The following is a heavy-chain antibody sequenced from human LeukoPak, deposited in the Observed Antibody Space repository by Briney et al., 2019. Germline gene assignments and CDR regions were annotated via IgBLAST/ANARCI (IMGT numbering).Heavy chain of an antibody. Sequence: GGSLRLSCAASGFTVSSNYMSWVRQAPGKGLEWVSVIYSGGSTYYADSVKGRFTISRDNSKNTLYLQMNSLRAEGTAVYYCARGPPDCSGGSCYSYFDYWGQGTLVTVSS. CDR1: GFTVSSNY. J-gene: IGHJ4*02. CDR2: IYSGGST. D-gene: IGHD2-15*01. CDR3: ARGPPDCSGGSCYSYFDY. V-gene: IGHV3-53*01.